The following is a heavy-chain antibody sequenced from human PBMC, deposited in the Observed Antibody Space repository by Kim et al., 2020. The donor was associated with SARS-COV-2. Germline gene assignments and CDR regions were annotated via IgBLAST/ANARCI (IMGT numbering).Heavy chain of an antibody. Sequence: SETLSLTCTVSGGSISSYYRSWIRQPPGKGLEWIGYIYYSGSTNYNPSLKSRVTISVDTSKNQFSLKLSSVTAADTAVYYCARLRSYYDILTGQPFPSRLDYWGQGTLVTVSS. CDR3: ARLRSYYDILTGQPFPSRLDY. D-gene: IGHD3-9*01. CDR1: GGSISSYY. J-gene: IGHJ4*02. V-gene: IGHV4-59*08. CDR2: IYYSGST.